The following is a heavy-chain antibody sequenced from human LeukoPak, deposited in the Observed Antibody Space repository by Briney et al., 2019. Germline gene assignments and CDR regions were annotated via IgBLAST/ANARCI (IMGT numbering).Heavy chain of an antibody. V-gene: IGHV4-61*02. D-gene: IGHD3-3*01. CDR3: ARGGFGAKGLFDY. CDR1: CGSISSGSYY. Sequence: SQTLSLTCTVSCGSISSGSYYWSWIRQPAGKGLEWIGRIYTSGSTNYNPSLKSRVTISVDTSKNQFSLKLSSVTAADTAVYYCARGGFGAKGLFDYWGQGTLVTVSS. J-gene: IGHJ4*02. CDR2: IYTSGST.